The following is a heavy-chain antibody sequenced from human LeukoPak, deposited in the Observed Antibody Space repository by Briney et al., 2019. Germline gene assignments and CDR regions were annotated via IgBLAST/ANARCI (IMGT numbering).Heavy chain of an antibody. D-gene: IGHD6-6*01. CDR2: ISWNSGSI. Sequence: PGRSLRLSCAASGFTFDDYAMPWVRQAPGKGLEWVSGISWNSGSIGYADSVKGRFTISRDNANNSLYLQMNSLRAEDTALYYCAKDIVRSSSGPRNAFDIWGQGTMVTVSS. V-gene: IGHV3-9*01. CDR3: AKDIVRSSSGPRNAFDI. CDR1: GFTFDDYA. J-gene: IGHJ3*02.